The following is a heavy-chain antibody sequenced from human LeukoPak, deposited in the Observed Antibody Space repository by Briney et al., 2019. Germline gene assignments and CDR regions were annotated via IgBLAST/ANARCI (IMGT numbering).Heavy chain of an antibody. J-gene: IGHJ6*02. Sequence: QTGGSLRLSCASSGFSFSSYAMSWVRQAPGKGLEWVSSTSGSGAGTYYADSVKGRFTISRDNSKNTVYLQMNSLRAEDTAVYYCTRHLTPDVWGQGTTVTVSS. CDR2: TSGSGAGT. D-gene: IGHD2-15*01. V-gene: IGHV3-23*01. CDR1: GFSFSSYA. CDR3: TRHLTPDV.